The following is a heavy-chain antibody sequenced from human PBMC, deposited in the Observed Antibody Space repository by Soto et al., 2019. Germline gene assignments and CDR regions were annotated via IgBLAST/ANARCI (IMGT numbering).Heavy chain of an antibody. Sequence: QVQLVQSGAEVKKPGSSVKVSCQASGGTLNKHAITWVRRAPGQGLEWLGGIIPMFGIPNYPQKFKGRVTITADASTNTSHMQLSSLTSDVTAVYYCARGGTSGWLKGAYDVWGQGTQVTVSS. CDR1: GGTLNKHA. D-gene: IGHD6-19*01. V-gene: IGHV1-69*01. CDR3: ARGGTSGWLKGAYDV. J-gene: IGHJ3*01. CDR2: IIPMFGIP.